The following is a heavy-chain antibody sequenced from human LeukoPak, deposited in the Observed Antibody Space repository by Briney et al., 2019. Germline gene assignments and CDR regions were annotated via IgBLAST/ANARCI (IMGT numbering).Heavy chain of an antibody. CDR3: AKLFPDQDYYDSSGYYFDY. Sequence: SETLSLTCTVSGGSISSYYWSWIRQPPGKGLEWIGYIYYSGSTNYNPSLKSRVTISVDTSKNQFSLKLSSVTAADTAAYYCAKLFPDQDYYDSSGYYFDYWGQGTLVTVSS. D-gene: IGHD3-22*01. CDR1: GGSISSYY. V-gene: IGHV4-59*08. J-gene: IGHJ4*02. CDR2: IYYSGST.